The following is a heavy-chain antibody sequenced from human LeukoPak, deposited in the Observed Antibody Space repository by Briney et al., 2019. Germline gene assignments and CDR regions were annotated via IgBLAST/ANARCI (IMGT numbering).Heavy chain of an antibody. J-gene: IGHJ4*02. D-gene: IGHD6-19*01. CDR2: MRPNTGDT. Sequence: EASVKVSCKASGYTFTNYDFNWVRQAPGQGLAWLGWMRPNTGDTHSALKFQGRVTMTRDTSITTAYMELSSLASDDTAVYFCAISTGWYRFDYWGQGTKVTVSS. CDR1: GYTFTNYD. CDR3: AISTGWYRFDY. V-gene: IGHV1-8*01.